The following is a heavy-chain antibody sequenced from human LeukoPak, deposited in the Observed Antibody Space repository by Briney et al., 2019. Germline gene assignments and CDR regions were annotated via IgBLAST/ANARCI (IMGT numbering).Heavy chain of an antibody. J-gene: IGHJ4*02. CDR1: GYTFSSYA. V-gene: IGHV3-23*01. CDR2: ISGSGGST. CDR3: AKGYSSGWSGFSAFDY. Sequence: GGSLRLSCAASGYTFSSYAMSWVRQAPGKGLEWVSAISGSGGSTYYADSVKGRFTISRDNSKNTLYLQMNSLRAEDTAVYYCAKGYSSGWSGFSAFDYWGQGTLVTVSS. D-gene: IGHD6-19*01.